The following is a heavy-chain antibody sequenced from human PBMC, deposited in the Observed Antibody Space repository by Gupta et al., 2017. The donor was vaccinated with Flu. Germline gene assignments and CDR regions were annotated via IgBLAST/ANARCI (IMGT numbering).Heavy chain of an antibody. CDR3: AGLITGTTKPQHYYGMDV. Sequence: QLQLQESGPGLVKPSETLSLTCTVSGGSISSSSYYWGWIRQPPGKGLEWIGSIYYSGSTYYNPSLKSRVTISVDTSKNQFSLKLSSVSAADTAVYYCAGLITGTTKPQHYYGMDVWGQGTTVTVSS. D-gene: IGHD1-20*01. J-gene: IGHJ6*02. CDR2: IYYSGST. CDR1: GGSISSSSYY. V-gene: IGHV4-39*01.